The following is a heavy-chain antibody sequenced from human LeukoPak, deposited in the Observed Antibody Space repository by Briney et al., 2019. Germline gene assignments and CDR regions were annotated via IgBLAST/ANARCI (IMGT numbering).Heavy chain of an antibody. J-gene: IGHJ4*02. V-gene: IGHV3-7*03. D-gene: IGHD1-26*01. Sequence: GGSLRLSCAASGFTFSSYAMSWVRQAPGKGLEWVATIRQDGSQKYYVDSVKGRFTISRDNAKNTLYLQMNSLRAEDTAVYYCARDRVGATLYFDYWGQGTLVTVSS. CDR3: ARDRVGATLYFDY. CDR1: GFTFSSYA. CDR2: IRQDGSQK.